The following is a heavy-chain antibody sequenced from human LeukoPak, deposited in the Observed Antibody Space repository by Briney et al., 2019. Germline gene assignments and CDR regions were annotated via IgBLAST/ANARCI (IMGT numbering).Heavy chain of an antibody. CDR1: GGSISSGGYY. Sequence: SETLSLTCTVSGGSISSGGYYWSWIRQHPGKGLEWIGYIYYSGSTYYNPSLKSRVTISVDTSKDQFSLKLSSVTAADTAVYYCARGGDYYGSGSYYNVDYWGQGTLVTVSS. CDR3: ARGGDYYGSGSYYNVDY. V-gene: IGHV4-31*03. CDR2: IYYSGST. D-gene: IGHD3-10*01. J-gene: IGHJ4*02.